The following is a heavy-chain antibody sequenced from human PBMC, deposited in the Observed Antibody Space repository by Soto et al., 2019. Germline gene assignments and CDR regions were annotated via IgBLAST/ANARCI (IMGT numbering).Heavy chain of an antibody. J-gene: IGHJ6*04. CDR3: ARGFAVGGMDV. Sequence: QVQLVQSGAEVKKPGASLKVSCKASGYTFTSYAMHWVRQAPGQRLEWMGWINAGNGNTKYSQKFQGRVTITRDTSASTAYMELSSLRSEDTAVYYCARGFAVGGMDVWGKGTTVTVSS. CDR1: GYTFTSYA. CDR2: INAGNGNT. D-gene: IGHD2-15*01. V-gene: IGHV1-3*01.